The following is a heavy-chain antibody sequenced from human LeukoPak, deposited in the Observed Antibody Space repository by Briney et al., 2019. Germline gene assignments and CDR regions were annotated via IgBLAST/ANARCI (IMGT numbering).Heavy chain of an antibody. CDR1: GYTFTSYG. CDR2: ISAYNGNT. V-gene: IGHV1-18*01. CDR3: ARDILGYSSSPLPGTYNWFDP. D-gene: IGHD6-13*01. Sequence: ASVKVSCKASGYTFTSYGISWVRQAPGQGLEWMGWISAYNGNTNYAQKLQGRVTMTTDTSTSTAYMELRSLRSDDTAVYYCARDILGYSSSPLPGTYNWFDPWGQGTLVTVSS. J-gene: IGHJ5*02.